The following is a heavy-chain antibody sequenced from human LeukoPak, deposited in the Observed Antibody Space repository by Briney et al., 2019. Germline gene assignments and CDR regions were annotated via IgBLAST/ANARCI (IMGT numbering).Heavy chain of an antibody. CDR3: ARDQGDYGGNSRYWYFDL. D-gene: IGHD4-23*01. CDR1: GFTFSSYS. J-gene: IGHJ2*01. CDR2: ISSSSSTI. V-gene: IGHV3-48*04. Sequence: GGSLRLSCAASGFTFSSYSMNWVRQAPGKGLEGVSYISSSSSTIYYADSVKGRFTISRDNAKNSLYLQMNSLRAEDTAVYYCARDQGDYGGNSRYWYFDLWGRGTLVTVSS.